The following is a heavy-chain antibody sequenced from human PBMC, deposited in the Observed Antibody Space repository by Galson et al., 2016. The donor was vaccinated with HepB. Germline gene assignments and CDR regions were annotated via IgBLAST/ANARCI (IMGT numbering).Heavy chain of an antibody. CDR1: GFIFSTHS. V-gene: IGHV3-21*01. D-gene: IGHD5-12*01. CDR3: ARASGGGYDWDYYYGMDV. CDR2: ISSGSTYI. Sequence: SLRLSCAGSGFIFSTHSMAWVRQAPGKGLEWVSLISSGSTYIYYADSVRGRFTISRDNARNSLYLQMNTLRADDTAVYYWARASGGGYDWDYYYGMDVWGKGTSVPVSS. J-gene: IGHJ6*04.